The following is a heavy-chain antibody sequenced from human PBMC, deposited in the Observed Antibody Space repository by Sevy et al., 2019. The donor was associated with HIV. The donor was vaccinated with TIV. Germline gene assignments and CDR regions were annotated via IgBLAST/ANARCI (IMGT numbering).Heavy chain of an antibody. D-gene: IGHD3-22*01. J-gene: IGHJ5*02. CDR1: GGSISSHY. V-gene: IGHV4-59*11. CDR3: ARWGGYYDSSGYYPFDP. CDR2: IYYSGST. Sequence: SETLSLTCTVSGGSISSHYWSWIRQPPGKGLEWIGYIYYSGSTNYNPSLKSRVTISVDTSKNQFSLKLSSVTAADTAVYYCARWGGYYDSSGYYPFDPWGQGTLVTVSS.